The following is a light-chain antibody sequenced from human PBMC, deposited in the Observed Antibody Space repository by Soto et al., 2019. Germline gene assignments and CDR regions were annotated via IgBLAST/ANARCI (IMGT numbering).Light chain of an antibody. CDR1: QSGSSSY. Sequence: EIVLTQSPGTLSLSPGERATLSCRASQSGSSSYLAWYQQKPGQAPRLLIYGASSRATGIPDRFSGSGSGTDFTLNISRLEPEHFAVYYCQQYGSSPPYTFGQGTKLEIK. J-gene: IGKJ2*01. V-gene: IGKV3-20*01. CDR2: GAS. CDR3: QQYGSSPPYT.